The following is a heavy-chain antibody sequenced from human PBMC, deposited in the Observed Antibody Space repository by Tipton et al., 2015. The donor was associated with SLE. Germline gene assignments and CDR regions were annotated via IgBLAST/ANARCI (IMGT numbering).Heavy chain of an antibody. D-gene: IGHD3-16*01. V-gene: IGHV3-7*01. CDR1: GFTFDDYG. CDR3: ARGLRVADP. CDR2: IKQDGSEK. J-gene: IGHJ5*02. Sequence: SLRLSCAASGFTFDDYGMSWVRQAPGKGLEWVANIKQDGSEKYYVDSVKGRFTISRDNAKNSLYLQMNSLRAEDTAVYYCARGLRVADPWGQGTLVTVSS.